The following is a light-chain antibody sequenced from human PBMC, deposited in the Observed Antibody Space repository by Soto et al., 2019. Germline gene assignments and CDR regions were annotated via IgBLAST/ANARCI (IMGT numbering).Light chain of an antibody. V-gene: IGLV4-69*01. Sequence: QAVVTQSPSASASLGASVKLTCTLSSGHSSYTIAWHQQQPEKGPRFLMKVNSDGSYIKGDGIPDRFSGSISGAERHLSISNLQSDDEADYYCQVWGTGTQRVFGGGTKLTVL. CDR2: VNSDGSY. CDR3: QVWGTGTQRV. J-gene: IGLJ3*02. CDR1: SGHSSYT.